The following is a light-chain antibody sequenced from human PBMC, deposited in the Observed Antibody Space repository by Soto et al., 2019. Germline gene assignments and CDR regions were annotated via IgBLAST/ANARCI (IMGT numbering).Light chain of an antibody. CDR2: DAS. V-gene: IGKV3-11*01. CDR1: QSVNNY. Sequence: EIVLTQSPATLSLSPGERATLSCRASQSVNNYLARYQQKPGLPPRLLIYDASSRATGIPARFSGSGSGTDFTLTISSLEPEDFAVYYCQHRIIWPVSFGQGTRLEIK. CDR3: QHRIIWPVS. J-gene: IGKJ5*01.